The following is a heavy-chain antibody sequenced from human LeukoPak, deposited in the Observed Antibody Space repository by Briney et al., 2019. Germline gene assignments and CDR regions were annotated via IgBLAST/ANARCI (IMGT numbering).Heavy chain of an antibody. D-gene: IGHD4-17*01. J-gene: IGHJ5*02. V-gene: IGHV4-39*07. CDR2: IYNGNT. CDR3: AREVGDYVSPEGFDP. Sequence: PSETLSLTCTVSGGSISSSSYYWGWIRQPPGKGLEWIGSIYNGNTHYNPSLKSRVTISVDTSKNQFSLKLSSVTAADTAVYYCAREVGDYVSPEGFDPWGQGTLVTVSS. CDR1: GGSISSSSYY.